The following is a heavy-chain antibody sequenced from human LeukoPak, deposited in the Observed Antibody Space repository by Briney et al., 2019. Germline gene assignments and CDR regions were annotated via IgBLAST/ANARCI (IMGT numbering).Heavy chain of an antibody. J-gene: IGHJ4*02. CDR3: ARVPGSRTINFGY. D-gene: IGHD1-26*01. V-gene: IGHV1-3*01. CDR2: INAGNGNT. Sequence: ASVKVSCKASGYTFTSYAMHWVRQASGQRLEWMGWINAGNGNTKYSQKFQGRVTITRDTSASTAYMELSSLRSEDTAVYYCARVPGSRTINFGYWGQGTLVTVSS. CDR1: GYTFTSYA.